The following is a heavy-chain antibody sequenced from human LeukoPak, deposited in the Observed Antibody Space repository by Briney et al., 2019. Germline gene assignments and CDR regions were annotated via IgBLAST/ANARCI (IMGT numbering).Heavy chain of an antibody. J-gene: IGHJ5*02. D-gene: IGHD6-19*01. V-gene: IGHV3-74*01. CDR1: GFTSRVFW. CDR2: LSFDESSR. Sequence: GGSLRLSCAASGFTSRVFWMHWVRQVPGKGLVWVARLSFDESSRDYADSVKGRFTISRDNGKDTLYLQMNSLRVEDSAMYYCSRGYSSGLLVSWGRGTLVTVSS. CDR3: SRGYSSGLLVS.